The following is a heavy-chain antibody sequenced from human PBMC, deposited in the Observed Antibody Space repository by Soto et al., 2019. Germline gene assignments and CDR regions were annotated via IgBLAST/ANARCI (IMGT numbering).Heavy chain of an antibody. CDR1: GFTFSSYA. D-gene: IGHD3-22*01. V-gene: IGHV3-23*01. J-gene: IGHJ6*03. CDR2: ISVSGGST. CDR3: AKILTTGGYCYYYMDV. Sequence: EVQLLESGGGLVQPGGSLRLSCAASGFTFSSYAMSWVRQAPGKGLEWVSGISVSGGSTYYADSVKGRFTISRDISKNTLYLQMNSLRAEDTAVYYCAKILTTGGYCYYYMDVWGKGTTVTVSS.